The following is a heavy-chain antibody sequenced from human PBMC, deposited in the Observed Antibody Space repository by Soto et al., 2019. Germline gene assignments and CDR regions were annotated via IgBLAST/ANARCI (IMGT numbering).Heavy chain of an antibody. V-gene: IGHV3-72*01. CDR3: ATIDMVEKFDP. J-gene: IGHJ5*02. CDR2: IRDRANSYST. CDR1: GFIFSDRY. Sequence: GGSLRLSCAASGFIFSDRYMDWVRQTPGKGLEWLGRIRDRANSYSTEYAASVRGRFTISRDDSNNLLYLHMSSLKTEDTAVYYCATIDMVEKFDPRGQGILVTVSS. D-gene: IGHD3-10*01.